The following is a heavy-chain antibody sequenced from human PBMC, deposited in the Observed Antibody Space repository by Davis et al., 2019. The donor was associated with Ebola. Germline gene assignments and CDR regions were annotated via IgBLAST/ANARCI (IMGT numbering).Heavy chain of an antibody. J-gene: IGHJ6*02. Sequence: PSETLSLTCTVSGGSISSYYWGWIRQPPGKGLEWIGSIYYSGSTYYNPSLKSRVTISVDTSKNQFSLKLSSVTAADTALYYCARLDDTFLYGMDVWGQGTTVTVSS. CDR2: IYYSGST. V-gene: IGHV4-39*01. CDR3: ARLDDTFLYGMDV. D-gene: IGHD2/OR15-2a*01. CDR1: GGSISSYY.